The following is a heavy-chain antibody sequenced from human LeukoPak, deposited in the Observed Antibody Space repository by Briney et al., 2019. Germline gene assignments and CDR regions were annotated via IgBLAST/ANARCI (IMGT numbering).Heavy chain of an antibody. V-gene: IGHV4-59*01. CDR1: GGSISSYY. Sequence: SETLSLTCTVSGGSISSYYWSWIRQPPGKGLEWIGYIYYSGSTNYNPSLKSRVTISVDTSKNQFSLKLSSVTAADTAVYYCARGAVNVAARYFDWWGQGTLVTVSS. D-gene: IGHD6-6*01. J-gene: IGHJ4*02. CDR3: ARGAVNVAARYFDW. CDR2: IYYSGST.